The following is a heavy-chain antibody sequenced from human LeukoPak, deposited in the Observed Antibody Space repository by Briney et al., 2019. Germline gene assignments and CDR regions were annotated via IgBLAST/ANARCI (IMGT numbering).Heavy chain of an antibody. V-gene: IGHV1-2*02. CDR3: ARRALFGDSGYDYNWFDP. D-gene: IGHD5-12*01. J-gene: IGHJ5*02. CDR1: GYIFTGYY. Sequence: ASVKVSCKASGYIFTGYYMHWVRQAPGQGLEWMGWINPNSGDTNYAQKFQGRVTMTRDTSISTAYMELSRLRSNDTAVYYCARRALFGDSGYDYNWFDPWGQGTLVTVSS. CDR2: INPNSGDT.